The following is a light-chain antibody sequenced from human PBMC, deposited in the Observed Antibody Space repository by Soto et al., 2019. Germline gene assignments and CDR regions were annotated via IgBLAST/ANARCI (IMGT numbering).Light chain of an antibody. CDR3: QQYNSYSWT. V-gene: IGKV1-5*03. CDR2: KAS. CDR1: QSISSW. Sequence: DIQMTQSPSPLSASVGDRVTITCRASQSISSWLAWYQQKPGKAPKLLIYKASSLESGVPSRFSGSGSGTEFTLTISSLQPDDFATYYFQQYNSYSWTFGQGPKVEIK. J-gene: IGKJ1*01.